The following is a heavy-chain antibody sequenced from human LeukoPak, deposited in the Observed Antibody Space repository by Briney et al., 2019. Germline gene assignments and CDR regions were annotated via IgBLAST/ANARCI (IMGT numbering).Heavy chain of an antibody. J-gene: IGHJ5*02. CDR2: ISVYNSNT. CDR3: ARDGRGHWDTRIWYLGNWFDP. D-gene: IGHD6-13*01. CDR1: GYTLTSYP. Sequence: ASVKVSCKAYGYTLTSYPISWVRQAPGQGLEWMGWISVYNSNTNYAQKLQGRVTMTTDRSTITAYMDLRSLRSDDTAVYYCARDGRGHWDTRIWYLGNWFDPWGQGTLVTVSS. V-gene: IGHV1-18*01.